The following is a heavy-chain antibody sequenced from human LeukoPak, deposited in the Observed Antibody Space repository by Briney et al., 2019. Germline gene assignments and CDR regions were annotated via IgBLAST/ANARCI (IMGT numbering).Heavy chain of an antibody. V-gene: IGHV1-2*04. Sequence: ASVKVSCKASGYTFTGYYMHWVRQAPGQGLEWMGWINPNSGGTNYAQKFQGWVTMTRDTSISTAYMELSRLRSDDTAVYYCAREPPEYDILTGSVLSYGMDVWGQGTTVTVSS. CDR1: GYTFTGYY. CDR3: AREPPEYDILTGSVLSYGMDV. J-gene: IGHJ6*02. CDR2: INPNSGGT. D-gene: IGHD3-9*01.